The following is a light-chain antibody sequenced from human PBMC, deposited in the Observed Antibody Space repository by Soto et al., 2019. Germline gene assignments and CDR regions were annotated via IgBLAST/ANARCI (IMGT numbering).Light chain of an antibody. Sequence: HSALTQPASVSGSPGQSITISCTGTSSDVGGYNYVSWYQQHPGIAPKLLIYGVTNRPSGVSTRFSGSKSGNTASLTISELQAEDEADYHCSSYTSASTLLYLFGTGTKLTVL. CDR2: GVT. J-gene: IGLJ1*01. CDR1: SSDVGGYNY. CDR3: SSYTSASTLLYL. V-gene: IGLV2-14*01.